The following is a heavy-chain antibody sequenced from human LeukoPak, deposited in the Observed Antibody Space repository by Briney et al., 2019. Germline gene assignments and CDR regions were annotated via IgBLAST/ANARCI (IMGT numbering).Heavy chain of an antibody. CDR2: IFSNDEK. CDR3: ARIQRGVVVVTAINWFDP. J-gene: IGHJ5*02. Sequence: SGPTLVNPTETLTLTCTVSGFSLSSARMGVSWIRQPPGKALEWLAHIFSNDEKSYSTSLKSRLTISKDTSKSQVVLTMTNMDPVDTATYYCARIQRGVVVVTAINWFDPWGQGTLVTVSS. CDR1: GFSLSSARMG. V-gene: IGHV2-26*01. D-gene: IGHD2-21*02.